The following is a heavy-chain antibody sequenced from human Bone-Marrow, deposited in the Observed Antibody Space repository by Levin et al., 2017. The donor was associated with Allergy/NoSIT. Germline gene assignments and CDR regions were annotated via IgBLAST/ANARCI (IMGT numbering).Heavy chain of an antibody. Sequence: ASVKVSCKASGYTFTSYDINWVRQATGQGLEWMGWMNPNSGNTGYAQKFQGRVTMTRNTSISTAYMELSSLRSEDTAVYYCARGRSVREGPSIAAAGTKKYAFDIWGQGTMVTVSS. CDR2: MNPNSGNT. V-gene: IGHV1-8*01. CDR1: GYTFTSYD. J-gene: IGHJ3*02. CDR3: ARGRSVREGPSIAAAGTKKYAFDI. D-gene: IGHD6-13*01.